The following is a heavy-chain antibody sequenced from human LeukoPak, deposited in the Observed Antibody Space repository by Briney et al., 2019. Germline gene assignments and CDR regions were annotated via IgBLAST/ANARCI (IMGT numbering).Heavy chain of an antibody. CDR1: GGSISSYY. V-gene: IGHV4-4*07. D-gene: IGHD6-19*01. J-gene: IGHJ3*02. CDR2: IYTSGST. Sequence: PSETLSLTCTVSGGSISSYYWSWIRQPAGKGLEWIGRIYTSGSTNYNPSLKSRVTMSVDTSKNQFSLKLSSVTAADTAVYYCARDHSHGAVAGDDAFDIWGQGTMVTVSS. CDR3: ARDHSHGAVAGDDAFDI.